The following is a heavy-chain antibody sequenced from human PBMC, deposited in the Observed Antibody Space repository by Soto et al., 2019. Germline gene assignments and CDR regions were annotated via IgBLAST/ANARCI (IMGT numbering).Heavy chain of an antibody. D-gene: IGHD4-17*01. CDR1: GFMFSGYY. J-gene: IGHJ4*01. CDR3: ARVGAVTIED. CDR2: IKEDGSQK. Sequence: EVQLVESGGGLVQPGGSLRLSCAASGFMFSGYYMSWVRQVPGKGLEWVANIKEDGSQKYYVESVMGRFAISRDNANNSLYLQMHNLRAEDTALYYCARVGAVTIEDWRHGTLVTVSS. V-gene: IGHV3-7*01.